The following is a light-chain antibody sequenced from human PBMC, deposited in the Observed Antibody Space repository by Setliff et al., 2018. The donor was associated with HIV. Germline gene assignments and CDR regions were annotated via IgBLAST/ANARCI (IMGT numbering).Light chain of an antibody. V-gene: IGKV3-20*01. Sequence: ETVLTQSPGTLSLSPGESASLSCRASQTVRYLYLAWYQQRPGQAPRLLIYGASTRATGIPDRFSGSGSGSDFTLTIRRLEPEDSAVYYCQQYDRIPLTFGGGTKWIS. J-gene: IGKJ4*01. CDR1: QTVRYLY. CDR2: GAS. CDR3: QQYDRIPLT.